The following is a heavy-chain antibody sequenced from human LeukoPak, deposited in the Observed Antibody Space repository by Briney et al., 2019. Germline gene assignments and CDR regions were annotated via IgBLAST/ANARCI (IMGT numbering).Heavy chain of an antibody. CDR2: MYPGDSDT. D-gene: IGHD3-22*01. CDR3: ASQATDYYDSRYHGMDV. V-gene: IGHV5-51*03. CDR1: GYSFTSYC. J-gene: IGHJ6*02. Sequence: KPGESLKISCKGSGYSFTSYCIRWVRQMPGKGVEWMGIMYPGDSDTRYSPSFQGQVTISADKSISTAYLQWSSLKASDTAIYYCASQATDYYDSRYHGMDVWGQGTTVTVSS.